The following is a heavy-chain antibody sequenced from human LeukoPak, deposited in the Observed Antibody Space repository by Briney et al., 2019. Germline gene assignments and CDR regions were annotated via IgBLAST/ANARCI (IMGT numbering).Heavy chain of an antibody. CDR3: ARVGYCSSTSCYDY. J-gene: IGHJ4*02. D-gene: IGHD2-2*01. V-gene: IGHV4-38-2*01. CDR2: IYHSGST. CDR1: GYSISSGYY. Sequence: SETLSLTCAVSGYSISSGYYWGWFRQPPGKGLEWVGSIYHSGSTYYNPSLKSRVAISVDTSKNQFSLKLSSVTAADTAVYYCARVGYCSSTSCYDYWGQGTLVTVSS.